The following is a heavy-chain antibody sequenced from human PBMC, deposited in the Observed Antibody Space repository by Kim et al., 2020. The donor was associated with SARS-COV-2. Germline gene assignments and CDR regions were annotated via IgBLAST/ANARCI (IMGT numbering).Heavy chain of an antibody. D-gene: IGHD2-2*01. CDR1: GGSFSGYY. J-gene: IGHJ5*02. V-gene: IGHV4-34*01. Sequence: SETLSLTCAVYGGSFSGYYWSWIRQPPGKGLEWIGEINHSGSTNYNPSLKSRVTISVDTSKNQFSLKLSSVTAADTAVYYCARAPYQLSFDPWGQGTLVTVSS. CDR2: INHSGST. CDR3: ARAPYQLSFDP.